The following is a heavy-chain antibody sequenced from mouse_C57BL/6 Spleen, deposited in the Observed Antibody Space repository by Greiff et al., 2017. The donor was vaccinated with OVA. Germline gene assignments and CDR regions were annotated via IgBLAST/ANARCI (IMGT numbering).Heavy chain of an antibody. CDR3: AREGGGLRLYFDY. J-gene: IGHJ2*01. CDR1: GFTFSSYA. V-gene: IGHV5-4*01. CDR2: ISDGGSYT. Sequence: EVQVVESGGGLVKPGGSLKLSCAASGFTFSSYAMSWVRQTPEKRLEWVATISDGGSYTYYPDNVKGRFTISRDNAKNNLYLQMSHLKSEDTAMYYCAREGGGLRLYFDYWGQGTTLTVSS. D-gene: IGHD2-4*01.